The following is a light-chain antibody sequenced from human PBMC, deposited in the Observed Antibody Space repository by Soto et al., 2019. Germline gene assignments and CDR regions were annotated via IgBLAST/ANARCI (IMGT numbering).Light chain of an antibody. Sequence: ETMMTQSPDTLSVSLGERATLSCRASQSLRSSLAWYQQKPGQAPRLLIYDASTRATGIPARFSGSGSGTDFTLTISGLQSEDFEVYYCQQYNNWPQTFGPGTKVDIX. CDR1: QSLRSS. CDR2: DAS. CDR3: QQYNNWPQT. J-gene: IGKJ1*01. V-gene: IGKV3-15*01.